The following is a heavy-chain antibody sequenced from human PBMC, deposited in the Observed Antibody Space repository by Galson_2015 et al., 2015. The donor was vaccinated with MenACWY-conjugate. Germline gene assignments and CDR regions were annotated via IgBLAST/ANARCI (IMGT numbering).Heavy chain of an antibody. D-gene: IGHD6-19*01. CDR2: INSDGSST. CDR3: ARAKEQWLSKTFDV. Sequence: SLRLSCAASGFTFSSYWMHWVRHAPGKGLVWVSLINSDGSSTSYADSVKGRFTISRDNAKNTLYLQMDSLRAEDTAVYFCARAKEQWLSKTFDVWGQGTLVTVSS. J-gene: IGHJ3*01. CDR1: GFTFSSYW. V-gene: IGHV3-74*01.